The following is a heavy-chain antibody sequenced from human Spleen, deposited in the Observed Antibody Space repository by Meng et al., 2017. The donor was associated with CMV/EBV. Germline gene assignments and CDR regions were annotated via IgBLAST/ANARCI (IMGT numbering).Heavy chain of an antibody. D-gene: IGHD3-22*01. V-gene: IGHV1-69*05. CDR2: IIPIFGIA. Sequence: SVKVSCKASGGTFSSYAISWVRQVPGQGPEWMGGIIPIFGIASYAQKFQGRVTITTDESTSTAYMELSSLRSDDTAVYYCARDLNDSSGYYRAFEIWGQGTVVTVSS. CDR1: GGTFSSYA. CDR3: ARDLNDSSGYYRAFEI. J-gene: IGHJ3*02.